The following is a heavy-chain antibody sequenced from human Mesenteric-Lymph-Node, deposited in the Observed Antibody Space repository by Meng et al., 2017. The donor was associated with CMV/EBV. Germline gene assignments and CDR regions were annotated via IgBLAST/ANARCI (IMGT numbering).Heavy chain of an antibody. J-gene: IGHJ4*02. D-gene: IGHD6-13*01. V-gene: IGHV4-31*02. CDR3: AREFIAAAETSIY. CDR2: IYYSGST. CDR1: GGSISSGGYY. Sequence: VSGGSISSGGYYWSWIRQHPGKGLEWIGYIYYSGSTYYNPSLKSRVTISVDTSKNQFSLKLSSVTAADTAVYYCAREFIAAAETSIYWGQGTLVTVSS.